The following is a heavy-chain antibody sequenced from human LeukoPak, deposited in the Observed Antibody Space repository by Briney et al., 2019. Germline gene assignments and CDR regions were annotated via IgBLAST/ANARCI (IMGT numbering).Heavy chain of an antibody. CDR1: GFTFSSNG. CDR2: INHSGST. CDR3: ARQNLLDY. D-gene: IGHD2-15*01. J-gene: IGHJ4*02. Sequence: GSLRLSCVASGFTFSSNGMHWVRQPPGKGLEWIGEINHSGSTNYNPSLKSRVTISVDTSKNQFSLKLSSVTAADTAVYYCARQNLLDYWGQGTLVTVSS. V-gene: IGHV4-34*01.